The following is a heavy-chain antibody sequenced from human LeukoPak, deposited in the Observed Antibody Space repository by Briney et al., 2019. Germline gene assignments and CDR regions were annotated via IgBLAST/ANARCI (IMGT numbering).Heavy chain of an antibody. Sequence: GRSLRLSCAASGITFSSYGMHWARQAPGKGLEWVAVISYDGSNKYYADSVKGRFTISRDNSKNTLYLQMNSLRAEDTAVYYCAKGAVLDIVVVPAASTYGMDVWGQGTTVTVSS. CDR2: ISYDGSNK. CDR3: AKGAVLDIVVVPAASTYGMDV. D-gene: IGHD2-2*01. V-gene: IGHV3-30*18. CDR1: GITFSSYG. J-gene: IGHJ6*02.